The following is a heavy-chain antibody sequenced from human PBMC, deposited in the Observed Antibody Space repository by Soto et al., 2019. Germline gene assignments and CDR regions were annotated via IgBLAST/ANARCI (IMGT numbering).Heavy chain of an antibody. CDR1: GGSVSSSSYF. Sequence: SETLSLTCTVSGGSVSSSSYFWSWIRQPPGKGLEWIGYIYSSGSTNYNPSLKSRVTISLDTSKNQFSLKLNSVTPADTAVYYCARDDKYFDPWGQGTLVTVSS. J-gene: IGHJ5*02. V-gene: IGHV4-61*01. CDR3: ARDDKYFDP. CDR2: IYSSGST.